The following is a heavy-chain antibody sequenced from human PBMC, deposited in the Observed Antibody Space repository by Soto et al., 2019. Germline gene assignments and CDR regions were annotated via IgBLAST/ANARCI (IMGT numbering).Heavy chain of an antibody. J-gene: IGHJ2*01. D-gene: IGHD2-21*01. CDR3: ARKILVSTSRPNYWYFDL. V-gene: IGHV3-23*01. Sequence: EVQLLESGGGFVQPGGSLRLSCAGSGFTFINYAMNWVRQAPGKGLEWVSSISGGGDAAFFPDSVRGRFTISRDNSKNTVTLHMSSLGVDDTAVYYCARKILVSTSRPNYWYFDLWGRGTLVTVSS. CDR2: ISGGGDAA. CDR1: GFTFINYA.